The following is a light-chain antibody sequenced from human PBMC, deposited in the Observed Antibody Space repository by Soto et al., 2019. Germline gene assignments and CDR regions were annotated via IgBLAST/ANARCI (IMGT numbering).Light chain of an antibody. J-gene: IGKJ2*01. CDR2: KAS. Sequence: DIQMTQSPSTLSASVGDRVTITCRASQRISGWLAWYQQKAGKAPKLLIYKASTLESAVPSRFSGSGSATEFTLTISSLQPDDSATYYCQQYNSYPYTFGQGTKLEIK. V-gene: IGKV1-5*03. CDR3: QQYNSYPYT. CDR1: QRISGW.